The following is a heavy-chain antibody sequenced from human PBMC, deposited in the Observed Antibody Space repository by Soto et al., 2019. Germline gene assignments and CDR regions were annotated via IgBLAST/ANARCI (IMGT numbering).Heavy chain of an antibody. V-gene: IGHV1-46*01. Sequence: GASVKVSCKASGYSFTSYYMHWGRQAPGQRLEWMGIINPSGGSTSYAQKFQGRVTMTRDTSTSTVYMELSSLRSEDTAVYYCARDTIAAAGTGYYYGMDVWGQGTTVTVSS. CDR3: ARDTIAAAGTGYYYGMDV. CDR1: GYSFTSYY. CDR2: INPSGGST. D-gene: IGHD6-13*01. J-gene: IGHJ6*02.